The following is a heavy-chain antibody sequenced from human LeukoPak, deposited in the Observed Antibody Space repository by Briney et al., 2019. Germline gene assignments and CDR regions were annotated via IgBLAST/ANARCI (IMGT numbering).Heavy chain of an antibody. Sequence: SETLSLTCTVSGGSISSSSYYWGWIRRPPGKGLEWIGSVYYSGSTYYNPSLKSRVTISIDTSKNQFSLKVSSVTATDTAVYYCARLLVVEGFDFWGQGTLVTVSS. CDR1: GGSISSSSYY. V-gene: IGHV4-39*01. CDR3: ARLLVVEGFDF. D-gene: IGHD2-2*01. CDR2: VYYSGST. J-gene: IGHJ4*02.